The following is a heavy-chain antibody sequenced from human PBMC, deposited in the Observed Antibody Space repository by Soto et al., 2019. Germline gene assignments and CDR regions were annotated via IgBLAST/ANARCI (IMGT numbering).Heavy chain of an antibody. D-gene: IGHD1-7*01. V-gene: IGHV3-23*01. CDR3: AKDPRLELRGVDS. Sequence: DVHLLESGGGLVQPGGFLRLSCVASGYNFGSYAMMWVRQAPEKGLEWISTIGGGGIGSYYADSVKGRFTISRDNSKNTLYLQMNSLRAEDTGVYYCAKDPRLELRGVDSWSQGTQVTVSS. J-gene: IGHJ4*02. CDR2: IGGGGIGS. CDR1: GYNFGSYA.